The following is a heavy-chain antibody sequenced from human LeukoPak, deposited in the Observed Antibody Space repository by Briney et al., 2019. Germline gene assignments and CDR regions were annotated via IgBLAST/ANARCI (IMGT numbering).Heavy chain of an antibody. CDR1: GYTFTNYG. J-gene: IGHJ4*02. Sequence: ASVKVSCKASGYTFTNYGISWVRQAPGQGLEWMGWISAYNGDTNYAQMVQGRVTMTTDASTNTAYMELRSLRSDDTAVFYCARDLPDLTFSYDSSGLDYWGQGTLVTVSP. CDR3: ARDLPDLTFSYDSSGLDY. V-gene: IGHV1-18*01. CDR2: ISAYNGDT. D-gene: IGHD3-22*01.